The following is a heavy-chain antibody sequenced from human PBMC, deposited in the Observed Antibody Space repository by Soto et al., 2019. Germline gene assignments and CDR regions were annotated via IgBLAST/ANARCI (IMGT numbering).Heavy chain of an antibody. V-gene: IGHV4-31*01. CDR1: GVSITTSGHY. D-gene: IGHD3-16*01. Sequence: QVQLQESGPGLVKPSQTLSLSCSVSGVSITTSGHYWNWVRQPPGRGLEWIGYIDSSGTTYYNPSLKSLLATSVYPFTNLIPLKLSSVTAADTSLYFCALGMFMDVWGRGTTAIVSS. CDR3: ALGMFMDV. J-gene: IGHJ6*03. CDR2: IDSSGTT.